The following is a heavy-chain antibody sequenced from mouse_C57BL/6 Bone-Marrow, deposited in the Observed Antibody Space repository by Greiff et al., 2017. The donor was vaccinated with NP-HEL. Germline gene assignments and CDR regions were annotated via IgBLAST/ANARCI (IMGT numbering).Heavy chain of an antibody. CDR3: ARPLFDYYAMDC. CDR1: GFTFSDYG. V-gene: IGHV5-17*01. Sequence: EVQGVESGGGLVKPGGSLKLSCAASGFTFSDYGMHWVRQAPEKGLEWVGYISSGSSTIYYADTVKGRFTTSRDNAKNTLFLQMTSLRSEDTAMYYCARPLFDYYAMDCWGQGTSVTVSS. D-gene: IGHD1-1*02. J-gene: IGHJ4*01. CDR2: ISSGSSTI.